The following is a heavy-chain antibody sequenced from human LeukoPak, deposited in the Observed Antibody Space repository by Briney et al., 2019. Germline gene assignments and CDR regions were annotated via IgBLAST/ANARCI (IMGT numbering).Heavy chain of an antibody. CDR3: ARGSGSSDY. CDR1: GFTFSGSA. J-gene: IGHJ4*02. V-gene: IGHV3-73*01. CDR2: IRSKANSYAT. Sequence: GGSLRLSCAASGFTFSGSAMHWVRQASGKGLEWVGRIRSKANSYATAYAASVKGRFTISRDDSKNTAYLQMNSLKTEDTAVYYCARGSGSSDYWGQGTLVTVSS. D-gene: IGHD3-10*01.